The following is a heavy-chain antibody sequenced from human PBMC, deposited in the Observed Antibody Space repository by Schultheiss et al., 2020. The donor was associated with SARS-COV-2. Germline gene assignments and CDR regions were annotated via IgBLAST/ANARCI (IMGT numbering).Heavy chain of an antibody. V-gene: IGHV5-51*01. Sequence: GESLKISCKGSGYSFTSYWIGWVRQMPGKGLEWMGIIYPGDSYTNYSPSFQGHVTISADKSISTAYLQWSSLKASDTAMYYCARHAPEDTAMGGYWGQGTLVTVSS. J-gene: IGHJ4*02. CDR2: IYPGDSYT. D-gene: IGHD5-18*01. CDR3: ARHAPEDTAMGGY. CDR1: GYSFTSYW.